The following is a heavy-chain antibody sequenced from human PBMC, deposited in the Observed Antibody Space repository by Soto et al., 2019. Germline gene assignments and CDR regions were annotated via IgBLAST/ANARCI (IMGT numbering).Heavy chain of an antibody. V-gene: IGHV4-31*03. CDR2: IYYSGST. CDR1: GGSISSGGYY. Sequence: SETLSLTCTVSGGSISSGGYYWSWIRQHPGKGLEWIGYIYYSGSTYYNPSLKSRVTISVDTSKNQFSLKLSSVTAADTAVYDCARHRSSPAENWFDPWGQGTLVTVS. CDR3: ARHRSSPAENWFDP. D-gene: IGHD6-19*01. J-gene: IGHJ5*02.